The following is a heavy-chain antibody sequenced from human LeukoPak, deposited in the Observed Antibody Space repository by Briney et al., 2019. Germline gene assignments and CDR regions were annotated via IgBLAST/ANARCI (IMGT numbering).Heavy chain of an antibody. Sequence: GGSLRLSCAASGFTVSSNYMSWVRQAPGKGLESVSVIYSGGSTYYADSVKGRFTISRDKSKNTLYLQMNSLRAEDTAVYYCARGSNYPKLYFDYWGLGTLVTVSS. CDR1: GFTVSSNY. J-gene: IGHJ4*02. CDR3: ARGSNYPKLYFDY. D-gene: IGHD1-7*01. V-gene: IGHV3-53*01. CDR2: IYSGGST.